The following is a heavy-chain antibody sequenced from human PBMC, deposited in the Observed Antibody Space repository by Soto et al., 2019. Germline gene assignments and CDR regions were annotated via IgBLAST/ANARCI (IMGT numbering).Heavy chain of an antibody. CDR1: GDSINSGDYY. Sequence: QVQLQESGPRLVKPLQTLSLTCTVSGDSINSGDYYWSWIRQPPGRGLEWVGYSFYSGITDYNPSLKSRLTISLVTSMNQFSPRSPSVAAADTAVYFCARWAGVGLAGMAVWGQGTTVSVSS. J-gene: IGHJ6*02. CDR3: ARWAGVGLAGMAV. CDR2: SFYSGIT. V-gene: IGHV4-30-4*01. D-gene: IGHD6-19*01.